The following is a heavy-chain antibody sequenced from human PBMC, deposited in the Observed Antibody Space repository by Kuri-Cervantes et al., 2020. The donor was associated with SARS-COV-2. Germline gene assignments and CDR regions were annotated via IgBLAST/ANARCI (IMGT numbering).Heavy chain of an antibody. J-gene: IGHJ6*04. CDR2: ISGGGNST. CDR1: GFTFSSYA. D-gene: IGHD3-3*01. Sequence: GESLKISCAASGFTFSSYAMSWVRQAPGKGLEWVSGISGGGNSTYYADSVKGRFTISRDNSKNTLYLQMNSLRAEDTAVYYCARDNSLRTIFGVVIISHMDVWGKGTTVTVSS. CDR3: ARDNSLRTIFGVVIISHMDV. V-gene: IGHV3-23*01.